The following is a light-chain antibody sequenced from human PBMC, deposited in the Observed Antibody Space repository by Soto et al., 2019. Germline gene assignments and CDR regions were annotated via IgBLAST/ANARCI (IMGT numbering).Light chain of an antibody. CDR1: QSVSSSY. J-gene: IGKJ1*01. CDR3: QLYTNWPRWT. Sequence: EIVLTQSPGTLSLSPGERATLSCRASQSVSSSYLAWYQQKPGQAPRLLIYGASSRATGIPNRVSGSGSGTDFTLTISSLQSEDFAVYYCQLYTNWPRWTFGQGTKVDI. CDR2: GAS. V-gene: IGKV3-20*01.